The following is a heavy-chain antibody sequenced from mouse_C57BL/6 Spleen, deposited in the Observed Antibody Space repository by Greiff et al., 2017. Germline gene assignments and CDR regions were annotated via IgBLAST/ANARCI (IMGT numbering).Heavy chain of an antibody. CDR1: GFNIKDDY. D-gene: IGHD3-2*02. CDR2: IDPENGDT. J-gene: IGHJ3*01. V-gene: IGHV14-4*01. Sequence: VHVKQSGAELVRPGASVKLSCTASGFNIKDDYMHWVKQRPEQGLEWIGWIDPENGDTEYASKFQGKATITADTSSNTAYLQLSSPTSEDTAVYYCTTPLDSSGYGFAYWGQGTLVTVSA. CDR3: TTPLDSSGYGFAY.